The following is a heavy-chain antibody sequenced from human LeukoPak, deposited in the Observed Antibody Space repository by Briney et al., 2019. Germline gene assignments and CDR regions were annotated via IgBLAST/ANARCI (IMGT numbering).Heavy chain of an antibody. V-gene: IGHV4-59*08. CDR3: ARRVPNYYYGMDV. Sequence: SETLSLTCAVYGGSFSGCYWSWIRQPPGKGLEWIGYIYYSGSTNYNPSLKSRVTISVDTSKNQFSLKLSSVTAADTAVYYCARRVPNYYYGMDVWGQGTTVTVSS. CDR2: IYYSGST. D-gene: IGHD6-6*01. J-gene: IGHJ6*02. CDR1: GGSFSGCY.